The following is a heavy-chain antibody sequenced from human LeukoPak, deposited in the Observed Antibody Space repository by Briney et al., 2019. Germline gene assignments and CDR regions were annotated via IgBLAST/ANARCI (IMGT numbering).Heavy chain of an antibody. J-gene: IGHJ4*02. CDR2: ISTTGSSI. V-gene: IGHV3-48*04. CDR3: ARVQRGIAVALDY. D-gene: IGHD6-19*01. CDR1: GFTFSNYG. Sequence: PGGSLSLSCAASGFTFSNYGMHWVRQAQGKGLEWVSYISTTGSSIYYADSVKGRFTISRDNVKNLLYLQMNSLRAEDTAVYYCARVQRGIAVALDYWGQGTLATVSS.